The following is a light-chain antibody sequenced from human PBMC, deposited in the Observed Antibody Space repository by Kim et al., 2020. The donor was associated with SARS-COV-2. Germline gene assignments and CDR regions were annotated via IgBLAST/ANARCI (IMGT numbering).Light chain of an antibody. CDR3: QQYINWPYT. CDR1: QSVSSN. V-gene: IGKV3-15*01. J-gene: IGKJ2*01. Sequence: EIVMTQSPATLSVSPGERATLSCRASQSVSSNLAWYQQKPGQAPRLLIYGASTRATGLPARFSGSGSGTEFTLTISSLQSEDFAVYYCQQYINWPYTFGQGTKLEI. CDR2: GAS.